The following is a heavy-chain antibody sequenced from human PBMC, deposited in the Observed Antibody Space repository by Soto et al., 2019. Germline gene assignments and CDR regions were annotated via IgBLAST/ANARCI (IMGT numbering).Heavy chain of an antibody. J-gene: IGHJ4*02. CDR1: RVTFSSSG. CDR2: INSDGSST. Sequence: LGGSLRLACAAPRVTFSSSGMHWVRQAPGKGLVWVSRINSDGSSTSYADSVKGRFTISRDNAKNTLYLQMNSLRAEDTAVYYYASSPAAHPYSGQGTLVPVSS. V-gene: IGHV3-74*01. D-gene: IGHD6-6*01. CDR3: ASSPAAHPY.